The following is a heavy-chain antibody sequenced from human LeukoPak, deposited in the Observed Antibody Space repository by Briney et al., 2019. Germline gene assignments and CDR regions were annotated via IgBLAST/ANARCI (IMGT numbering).Heavy chain of an antibody. CDR3: AKGLRHGTFDV. CDR2: INHSGST. V-gene: IGHV4-34*01. CDR1: GGSFSGYY. J-gene: IGHJ3*01. D-gene: IGHD4-17*01. Sequence: SETLSLTCAVYGGSFSGYYWSWIRRPPGKGLEWIGEINHSGSTNYNPSLKSRVTISVDTSKNQFSLKLSSVTAADTAVYYCAKGLRHGTFDVWGQGTMVTVSS.